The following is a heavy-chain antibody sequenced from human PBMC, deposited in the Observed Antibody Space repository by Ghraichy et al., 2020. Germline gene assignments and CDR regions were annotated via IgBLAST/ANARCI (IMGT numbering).Heavy chain of an antibody. CDR1: GYSMNNGYY. J-gene: IGHJ3*02. CDR3: ARDDTYQFIRLAGFDI. Sequence: SETLSLTCTVSGYSMNNGYYWGWIRQPPGKGLEWIGSIFHSGSTYYNVSLKSRFTISVDTSKNQFSLKVYSVTAADTAVYYCARDDTYQFIRLAGFDIWGQGIMVTVSS. D-gene: IGHD6-19*01. CDR2: IFHSGST. V-gene: IGHV4-38-2*02.